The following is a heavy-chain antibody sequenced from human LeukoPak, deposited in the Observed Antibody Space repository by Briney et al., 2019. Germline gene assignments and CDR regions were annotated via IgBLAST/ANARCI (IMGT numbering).Heavy chain of an antibody. CDR3: ARYWNRYAY. D-gene: IGHD1-1*01. CDR1: GYSISSDYY. CDR2: LFNSGTI. V-gene: IGHV4-38-2*02. J-gene: IGHJ4*02. Sequence: PSETLSLTCTVSGYSISSDYYWGWIRLPPGKGLEWIGSLFNSGTIFYTPSLKSRVTTSGDTSNNLCSLKLMAVAAADTAVYYWARYWNRYAYWGKGTLVTVSS.